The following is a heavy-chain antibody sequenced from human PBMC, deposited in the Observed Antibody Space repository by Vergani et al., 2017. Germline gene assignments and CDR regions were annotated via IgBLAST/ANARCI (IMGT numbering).Heavy chain of an antibody. V-gene: IGHV3-21*01. D-gene: IGHD5-18*01. J-gene: IGHJ3*02. Sequence: EVQLVESGGGLVQPGGSLRLSCAASGFTFSSYSMNWVRQAPGKGLEWVSSISSSSSYIYYADSVKGRFTISRDNAKNSLYLQMNSLRAEDTAVYYCARGAEIQLWRDLDIWGQGTMVTVSS. CDR3: ARGAEIQLWRDLDI. CDR1: GFTFSSYS. CDR2: ISSSSSYI.